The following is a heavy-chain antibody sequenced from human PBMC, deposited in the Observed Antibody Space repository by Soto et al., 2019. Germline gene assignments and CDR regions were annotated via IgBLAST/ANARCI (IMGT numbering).Heavy chain of an antibody. Sequence: EVQLVESGGGLVKPGGSLRLSCAASGFTFTTYDMNWVRQAPGKGLEWVSSITTTSRYIYYADSVRGRFTISRDKAKNSQFLQTHSLRGGDKAVYYFVGSGTAPMLRHIWFGPWGKGTLVTVYS. CDR3: VGSGTAPMLRHIWFGP. J-gene: IGHJ5*02. CDR1: GFTFTTYD. D-gene: IGHD3-10*02. V-gene: IGHV3-21*01. CDR2: ITTTSRYI.